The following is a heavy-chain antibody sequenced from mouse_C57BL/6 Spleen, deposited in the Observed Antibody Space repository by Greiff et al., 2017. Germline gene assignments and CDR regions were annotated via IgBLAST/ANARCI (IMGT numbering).Heavy chain of an antibody. CDR1: GFTFNTYA. Sequence: EVMLVESGGGLVQPKGSLKLSCAASGFTFNTYAMHWVRQAPGKGLEWVARIRSKSSNYATYYADSVKDRFTISRDDSQSMLYLQMNNLKTEDTAMYYCVRDGYGSSLYWYFDVWGTGTTVTVSS. D-gene: IGHD1-1*01. CDR3: VRDGYGSSLYWYFDV. CDR2: IRSKSSNYAT. J-gene: IGHJ1*03. V-gene: IGHV10-3*01.